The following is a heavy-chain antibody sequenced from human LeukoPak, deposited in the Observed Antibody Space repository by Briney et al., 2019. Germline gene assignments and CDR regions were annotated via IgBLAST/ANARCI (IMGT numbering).Heavy chain of an antibody. D-gene: IGHD6-13*01. CDR2: INPNSGNT. CDR3: ARGSSSSFHY. V-gene: IGHV1-18*04. J-gene: IGHJ4*02. CDR1: GYTFTDYY. Sequence: GASVKVSCKASGYTFTDYYIHWVRQAPGQGLEWVGWINPNSGNTNYAQKLQGRVTMTTDTSTSTAYMELRSLRSDDTAVYYCARGSSSSFHYWGQGTLVTVSS.